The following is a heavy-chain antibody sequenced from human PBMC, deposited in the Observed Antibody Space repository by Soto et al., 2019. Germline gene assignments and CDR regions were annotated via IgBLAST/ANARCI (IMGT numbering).Heavy chain of an antibody. Sequence: ASVKVSCKASGYTFTSYGISWVRQAPGQGLEWMGWISAYNGNTNYAQKLQGRVTMTTDTSTSTAYMELRSLRSDDTAVYYCARVDIEAAGPVHYYYYGMDVWGQGTTVTVSS. J-gene: IGHJ6*02. CDR2: ISAYNGNT. V-gene: IGHV1-18*01. CDR1: GYTFTSYG. CDR3: ARVDIEAAGPVHYYYYGMDV. D-gene: IGHD6-13*01.